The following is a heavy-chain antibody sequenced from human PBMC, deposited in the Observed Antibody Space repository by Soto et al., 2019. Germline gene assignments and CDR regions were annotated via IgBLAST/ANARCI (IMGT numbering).Heavy chain of an antibody. CDR3: ARDGKCSSTSCYTYYYYGMDV. CDR1: GGTFSSYA. J-gene: IGHJ6*02. D-gene: IGHD2-2*02. Sequence: QVQLVQSGAEVQKPGSSVKVSCKASGGTFSSYAISWVRQAPGQGLEWMGGIIPIFGTANYAQKFQGRVTITADKSTSTAYMELSSLRSEDTAVYYCARDGKCSSTSCYTYYYYGMDVWGQGTTVTVSS. V-gene: IGHV1-69*06. CDR2: IIPIFGTA.